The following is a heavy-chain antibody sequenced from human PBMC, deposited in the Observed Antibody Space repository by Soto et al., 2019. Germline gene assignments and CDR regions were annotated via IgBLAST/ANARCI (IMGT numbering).Heavy chain of an antibody. CDR2: ITSSGSST. J-gene: IGHJ6*02. D-gene: IGHD2-2*01. CDR3: ASPPPAAPARDYYGLDV. CDR1: GFVFSDHY. Sequence: GSLRLSCTASGFVFSDHYMAWIRQAPGKGLEWGSYITSSGSSTHYADSVKGRFTISRDNAKRSLYLEMNGLRAEDTAVYYCASPPPAAPARDYYGLDVWGQGTTVTV. V-gene: IGHV3-11*01.